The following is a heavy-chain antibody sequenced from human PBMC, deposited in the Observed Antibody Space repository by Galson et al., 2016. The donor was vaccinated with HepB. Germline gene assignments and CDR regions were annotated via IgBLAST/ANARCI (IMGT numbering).Heavy chain of an antibody. CDR1: GFSLSTKGEG. Sequence: PALVKPTQTLTLTCTFSGFSLSTKGEGVGWIRQPPGKALEWLVLIYWDDDNRYSPSLRSRLTISKATSKNQVVLKMANMDPVDTATYFCVHRLGCSRGTCHHFDSWGQGTLVTVSS. CDR3: VHRLGCSRGTCHHFDS. CDR2: IYWDDDN. D-gene: IGHD2-15*01. V-gene: IGHV2-5*02. J-gene: IGHJ4*02.